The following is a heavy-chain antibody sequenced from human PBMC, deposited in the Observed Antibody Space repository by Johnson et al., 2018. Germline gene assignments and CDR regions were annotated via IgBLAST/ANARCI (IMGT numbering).Heavy chain of an antibody. D-gene: IGHD2-2*02. CDR1: GATFNSYA. CDR2: IIPIFGTP. Sequence: QVQLGQSGAEVKRPRSSVKVSCKASGATFNSYAFSWVRQAPGQGLEWMGTIIPIFGTPNYAQQFQGRVTITADEFTTTAYVELRSLRSEDTAVYYCAKDLRKWRRIPDTFDIWGQGTMVTVSS. CDR3: AKDLRKWRRIPDTFDI. V-gene: IGHV1-69*18. J-gene: IGHJ3*02.